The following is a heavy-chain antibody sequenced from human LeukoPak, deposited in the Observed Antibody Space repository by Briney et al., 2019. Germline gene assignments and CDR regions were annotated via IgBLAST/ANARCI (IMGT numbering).Heavy chain of an antibody. CDR1: GFTFSSYG. J-gene: IGHJ4*02. Sequence: GGSLRLSCAASGFTFSSYGMHWVRQAPGKGLEWVAFIKYDGSNKHNAESVKGRFTISRDNSKNTLYLQMNSLRAEDTAVYYCAKDGYYDFWSGYYLMYYFDYWGQGTLVTVSS. CDR2: IKYDGSNK. V-gene: IGHV3-30*02. D-gene: IGHD3-3*01. CDR3: AKDGYYDFWSGYYLMYYFDY.